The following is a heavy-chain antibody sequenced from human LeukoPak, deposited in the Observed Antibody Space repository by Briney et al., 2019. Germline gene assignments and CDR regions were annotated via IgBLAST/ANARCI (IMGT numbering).Heavy chain of an antibody. D-gene: IGHD6-19*01. Sequence: GGSLRLSRAASVHTLSSYAMSWVRQAPGKGLEWVLAISGSGGSTYYADSVKGRFTISRDNSKNRLYLQMNSLRAEDTAVYYCAKAGSGWYGVYFDYWGQGTLVTVSS. CDR1: VHTLSSYA. CDR2: ISGSGGST. V-gene: IGHV3-23*01. J-gene: IGHJ4*02. CDR3: AKAGSGWYGVYFDY.